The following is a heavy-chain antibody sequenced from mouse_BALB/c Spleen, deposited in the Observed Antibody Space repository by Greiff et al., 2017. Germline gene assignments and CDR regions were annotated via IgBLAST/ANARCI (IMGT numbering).Heavy chain of an antibody. J-gene: IGHJ2*01. CDR3: AKLGPLDY. V-gene: IGHV1-9*01. D-gene: IGHD4-1*01. Sequence: QAQLQQSGAELMKPGASVKISCKATGYTFSSYWIEWVKQRPGHGLEWIGEILPGSGSTNYNEKFKGKATFTADTSSNTAYMQLSSLTSEDSAVYYCAKLGPLDYWGQGTTLTVSS. CDR1: GYTFSSYW. CDR2: ILPGSGST.